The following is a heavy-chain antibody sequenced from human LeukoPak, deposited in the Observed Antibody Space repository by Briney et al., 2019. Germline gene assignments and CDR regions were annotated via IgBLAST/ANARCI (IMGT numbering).Heavy chain of an antibody. V-gene: IGHV3-48*02. CDR2: ISSSGSTI. D-gene: IGHD3-10*01. J-gene: IGHJ4*02. CDR3: ARLEYYYVSGNYYKLFDF. Sequence: GGSLRLSCAASGFTFSSYNMNWVRQAPGKGLEWVSDISSSGSTIYFADSVKGRFTISRDNAKNSLYLQMNSLRDEDTAVYYCARLEYYYVSGNYYKLFDFWGQGTLVTVSS. CDR1: GFTFSSYN.